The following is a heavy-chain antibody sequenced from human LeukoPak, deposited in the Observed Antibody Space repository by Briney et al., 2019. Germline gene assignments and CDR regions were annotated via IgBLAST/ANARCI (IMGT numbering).Heavy chain of an antibody. CDR3: ARAGEGFDN. V-gene: IGHV3-74*01. J-gene: IGHJ4*02. Sequence: GGSLRLSCAASGFTFNNYCMHWVRQAPEKGLVWVSRVNSDGSITVYADSVKGRFTISRDNAKNTLYLQINSLRAEDTAVYYCARAGEGFDNWGQGTLVTVSS. CDR2: VNSDGSIT. CDR1: GFTFNNYC. D-gene: IGHD3-16*01.